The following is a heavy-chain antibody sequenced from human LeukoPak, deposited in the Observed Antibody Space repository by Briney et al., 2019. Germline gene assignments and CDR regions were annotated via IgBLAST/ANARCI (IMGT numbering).Heavy chain of an antibody. D-gene: IGHD6-19*01. Sequence: ASVKVSCKASGYTFTSYYMHWVRQAPGQGLEWMGIINPSGGSTSYAQKLQGRVTMTTDTSTSTAYMELRSLRSDDTAVYYCARGGDSSGWYSIYYYYGMDVWGQGTTVTVSS. CDR3: ARGGDSSGWYSIYYYYGMDV. J-gene: IGHJ6*02. V-gene: IGHV1-46*01. CDR1: GYTFTSYY. CDR2: INPSGGST.